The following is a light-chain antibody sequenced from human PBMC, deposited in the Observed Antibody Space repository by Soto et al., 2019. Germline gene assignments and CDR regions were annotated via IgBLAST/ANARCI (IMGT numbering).Light chain of an antibody. J-gene: IGLJ2*01. CDR1: SSDVGGYNY. CDR2: EVG. Sequence: QSVLTQPASVSGSPGQSIIISCTGTSSDVGGYNYVSWYQQHPGKAPKLIIYEVGNRPSGVSNRFSGSKSGNTASLTISGLQAEDEADYYCTSYTSTRNVYVVFGGGTQLTVL. V-gene: IGLV2-14*01. CDR3: TSYTSTRNVYVV.